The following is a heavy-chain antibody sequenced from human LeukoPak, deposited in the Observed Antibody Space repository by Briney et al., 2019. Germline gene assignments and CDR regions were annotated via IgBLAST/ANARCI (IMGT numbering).Heavy chain of an antibody. Sequence: KPGGSLRLSCAASGFTFSDYYMTWIRQAPGKGLECVSYISSSSSHTNYADSVKGRFTISRDNAKSSLYLQMNSLRAEDTAVYYCVRGSSGTAVRGISWAWFDPWGQGTLVTVSS. J-gene: IGHJ5*02. D-gene: IGHD3-10*01. CDR3: VRGSSGTAVRGISWAWFDP. V-gene: IGHV3-11*05. CDR2: ISSSSSHT. CDR1: GFTFSDYY.